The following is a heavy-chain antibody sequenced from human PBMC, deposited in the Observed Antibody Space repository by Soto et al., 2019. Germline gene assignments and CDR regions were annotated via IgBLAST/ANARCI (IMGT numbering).Heavy chain of an antibody. Sequence: ESLKISCKSYGYSFTTYWIAWVRQMPGKGLGWMGSIHPGESDTRYSPSFQVQVTISADRSITTAYLQWISLKASDTATDYWARHEATYYNFYGMDVWGQGTTVTVSS. CDR1: GYSFTTYW. J-gene: IGHJ6*02. CDR2: IHPGESDT. CDR3: ARHEATYYNFYGMDV. V-gene: IGHV5-51*01.